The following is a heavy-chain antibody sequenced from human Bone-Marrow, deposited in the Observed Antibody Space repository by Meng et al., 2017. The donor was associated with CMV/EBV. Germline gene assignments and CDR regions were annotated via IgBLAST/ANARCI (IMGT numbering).Heavy chain of an antibody. CDR2: SYPGDSDT. J-gene: IGHJ4*02. Sequence: KVSCKGSAYSFTSYSIGWVRQMPGKGLEWMGISYPGDSDTRYSPSFQGQVTISADKTISTAYLQWSSLKASDTAMYYCARVDYSNYALFDYWGQGTLVTVSS. CDR1: AYSFTSYS. D-gene: IGHD4-11*01. CDR3: ARVDYSNYALFDY. V-gene: IGHV5-51*01.